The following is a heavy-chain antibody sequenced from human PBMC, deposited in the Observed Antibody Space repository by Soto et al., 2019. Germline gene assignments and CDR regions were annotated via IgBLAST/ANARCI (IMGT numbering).Heavy chain of an antibody. D-gene: IGHD3-16*01. J-gene: IGHJ6*02. CDR1: GLTVSHNY. CDR2: LYTEGTT. V-gene: IGHV3-53*01. Sequence: GGSLRLSCVASGLTVSHNYMARVRQAPEMGLEWVSILYTEGTTYYADSVKGRFTISRDSSKNTLFLQMDSLRAEDTAVYYCVRPRPSGENYGMDVWGQGTTVTVSS. CDR3: VRPRPSGENYGMDV.